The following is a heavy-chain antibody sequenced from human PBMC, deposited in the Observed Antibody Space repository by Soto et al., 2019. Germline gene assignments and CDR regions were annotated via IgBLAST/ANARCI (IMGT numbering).Heavy chain of an antibody. V-gene: IGHV4-59*01. Sequence: SETLSLTCTVSGGSPNNYYWSWIRLAPGKGLEWIGYIYYTGTTKYNASLKSRVTMSVDASNNEFSLKMTSMTAADTGIYYCARDSSNYAFDYWGQGTQVTVSS. CDR1: GGSPNNYY. D-gene: IGHD3-10*01. CDR3: ARDSSNYAFDY. J-gene: IGHJ4*02. CDR2: IYYTGTT.